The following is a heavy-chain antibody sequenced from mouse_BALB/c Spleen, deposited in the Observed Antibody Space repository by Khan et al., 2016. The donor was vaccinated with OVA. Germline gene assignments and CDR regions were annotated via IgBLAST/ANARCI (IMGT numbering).Heavy chain of an antibody. CDR1: DYTFTSYW. CDR2: INPSTGYT. Sequence: VQLQQSGAELAKPGASVKMSCKASDYTFTSYWMHWVKQRPGQGLEWIGYINPSTGYTEYNPRFKDKATLTADKSSSTAYMQLSSLTSEESAVYYWANHGSSSAWVTYWGQGTLVTVSA. D-gene: IGHD1-1*01. J-gene: IGHJ3*01. CDR3: ANHGSSSAWVTY. V-gene: IGHV1-7*01.